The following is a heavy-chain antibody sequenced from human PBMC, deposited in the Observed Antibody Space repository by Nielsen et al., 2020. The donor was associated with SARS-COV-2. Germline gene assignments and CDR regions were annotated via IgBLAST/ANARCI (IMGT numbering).Heavy chain of an antibody. V-gene: IGHV1-18*01. CDR1: GYTFTSYG. CDR3: ARGVVVVPAAPKVSYYYYGMDV. D-gene: IGHD2-2*01. J-gene: IGHJ6*02. Sequence: ASVKVSCKASGYTFTSYGISWVRQAPGQGLEWMGWISAYNGNTNYAQKLQGRVTMTTDTSTSTAYMELRSLRSDDTAVYYCARGVVVVPAAPKVSYYYYGMDVWGQGTTVTASS. CDR2: ISAYNGNT.